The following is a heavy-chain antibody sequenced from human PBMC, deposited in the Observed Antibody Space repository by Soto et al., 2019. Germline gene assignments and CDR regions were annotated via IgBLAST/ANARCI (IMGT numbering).Heavy chain of an antibody. CDR3: AKDLGSGKPYYYYAMDV. D-gene: IGHD3-10*01. J-gene: IGHJ6*02. Sequence: PGGSLRLSCAASGFIFSKYGMHWVRQAPGKGLEWVAVISYDGSNKYYAESVKGRFIISRDKSENTLYLQMNSLRAEDTALYYCAKDLGSGKPYYYYAMDVWGQGTTVTVS. CDR1: GFIFSKYG. CDR2: ISYDGSNK. V-gene: IGHV3-30*18.